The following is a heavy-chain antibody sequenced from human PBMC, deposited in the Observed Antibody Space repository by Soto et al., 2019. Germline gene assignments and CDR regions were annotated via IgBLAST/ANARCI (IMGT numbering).Heavy chain of an antibody. CDR2: ISSSSSTI. V-gene: IGHV3-48*01. J-gene: IGHJ6*03. CDR3: ARYVGTMVRGVPYYYMDV. Sequence: RLSCAASGFTFSSYSMNWVRQAPGKGLEWVSYISSSSSTIYYADSVKGRFTISRDNAKNSLYLQMNSLRAEDTAVYYCARYVGTMVRGVPYYYMDVWGKGTTVTVSS. D-gene: IGHD3-10*01. CDR1: GFTFSSYS.